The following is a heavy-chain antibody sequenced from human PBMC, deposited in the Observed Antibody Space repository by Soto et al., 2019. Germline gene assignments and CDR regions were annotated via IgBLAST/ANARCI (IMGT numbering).Heavy chain of an antibody. D-gene: IGHD3-22*01. V-gene: IGHV1-46*01. Sequence: ASVKVSCKASGYTFTSYYMHWVRQAPGQGLERMGKINPSGGSTSYAQKFQGRVTMTRDTSTSTVYMELSSLRSEDTAVYYCARDITMIVVVITSRPEYYYGMDVWGQGTTVTVSS. CDR3: ARDITMIVVVITSRPEYYYGMDV. J-gene: IGHJ6*02. CDR2: INPSGGST. CDR1: GYTFTSYY.